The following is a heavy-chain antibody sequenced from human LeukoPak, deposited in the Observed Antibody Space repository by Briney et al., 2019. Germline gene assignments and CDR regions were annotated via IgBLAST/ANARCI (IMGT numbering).Heavy chain of an antibody. CDR1: GYTFTGYY. J-gene: IGHJ3*02. Sequence: GASVKVSCKASGYTFTGYYMPWVRQAPGHGLEWMGWINPNSGGTNHAQKFQGWVTMTRDTSISTAYMELSRLRSDDTAVYYCARSTVTTSWAFDIWGQGTMVTVSS. V-gene: IGHV1-2*04. D-gene: IGHD4-17*01. CDR3: ARSTVTTSWAFDI. CDR2: INPNSGGT.